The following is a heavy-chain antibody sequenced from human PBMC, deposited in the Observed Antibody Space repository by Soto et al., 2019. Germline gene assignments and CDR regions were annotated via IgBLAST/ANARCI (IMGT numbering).Heavy chain of an antibody. Sequence: QITLKESGPTLVKPTQTLTLTCTFSGFSLNTRGVGVGWNRQPPGKALEWLTLIYWDDAKEYSPSLKSRLTITKDTSKNQVVLIMTNMDPVDTATYYCVHKGEGDRILDFWGQGALVTVSP. J-gene: IGHJ4*02. CDR1: GFSLNTRGVG. CDR2: IYWDDAK. CDR3: VHKGEGDRILDF. V-gene: IGHV2-5*02. D-gene: IGHD3-16*01.